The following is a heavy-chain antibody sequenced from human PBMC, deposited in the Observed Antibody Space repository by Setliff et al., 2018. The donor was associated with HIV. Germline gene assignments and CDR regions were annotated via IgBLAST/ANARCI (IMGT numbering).Heavy chain of an antibody. V-gene: IGHV3-21*01. CDR3: ARVAPDI. CDR1: GFTFSSHN. CDR2: ISPSGSYI. J-gene: IGHJ3*02. Sequence: PGGSLRLSCAASGFTFSSHNMNWVRQAPGKGLEWVSSISPSGSYIYYADSMKGRFTISRDNAKNSLYLQMNSLRVEDTAVYYCARVAPDIWGQGTMVTVSS.